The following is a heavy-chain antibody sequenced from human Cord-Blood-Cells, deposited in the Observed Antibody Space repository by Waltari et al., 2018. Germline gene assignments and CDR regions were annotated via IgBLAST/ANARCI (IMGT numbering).Heavy chain of an antibody. CDR3: ARDRQAAPNWFDP. CDR2: IIPILGIA. D-gene: IGHD6-6*01. J-gene: IGHJ5*02. Sequence: QVQLVQSGAEVKKPGSSVKVSCKASGGTFSSYAMSWLRQAPGQGLEWMGGIIPILGIANYAQKFQGRVTITADESTSTAYMELSSLRSEDTAVYYCARDRQAAPNWFDPWGQGTLVTVSS. V-gene: IGHV1-69*04. CDR1: GGTFSSYA.